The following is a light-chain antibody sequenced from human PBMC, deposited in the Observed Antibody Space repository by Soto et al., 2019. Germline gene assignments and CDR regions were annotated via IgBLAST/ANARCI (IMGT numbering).Light chain of an antibody. CDR2: EVS. V-gene: IGLV2-14*01. J-gene: IGLJ1*01. CDR1: SSDVGGYNY. CDR3: SSYTSSSTLGV. Sequence: QSVLTQPASVSGSPGQSITISCTGTSSDVGGYNYVSWYQQHPGKAPKLMIYEVSNRPSGVSNRFSGSKSGNTASLTISGLQAEDDADYYCSSYTSSSTLGVFGTGTKVTV.